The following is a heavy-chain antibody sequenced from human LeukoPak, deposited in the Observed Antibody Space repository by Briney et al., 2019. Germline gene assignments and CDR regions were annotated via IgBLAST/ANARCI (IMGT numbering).Heavy chain of an antibody. D-gene: IGHD3-10*01. Sequence: PSETLSLTCTVSGGSISSYYWSWIRQPPGKGLEWIGYIYYSGSTNYNLSLKSRVTISVDTSKNQFSLKLSSVTAADTAVYYCARYYGSGSGYFDYWGQGTLVTVSS. CDR1: GGSISSYY. CDR2: IYYSGST. V-gene: IGHV4-59*08. J-gene: IGHJ4*02. CDR3: ARYYGSGSGYFDY.